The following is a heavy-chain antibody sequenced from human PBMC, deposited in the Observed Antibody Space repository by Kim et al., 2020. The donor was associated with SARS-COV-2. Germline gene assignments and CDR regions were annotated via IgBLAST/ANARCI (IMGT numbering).Heavy chain of an antibody. D-gene: IGHD1-26*01. CDR1: GYTFTSYD. Sequence: ASVKVSCKASGYTFTSYDINWVRQATGQGLEWMGWMNPNSGNTGYAQKFQGRVTMTRNTSISTAYMEPSSLRSEDTAVYYCARVYSEINWFDPWGQGTLVTVSS. J-gene: IGHJ5*02. CDR2: MNPNSGNT. CDR3: ARVYSEINWFDP. V-gene: IGHV1-8*01.